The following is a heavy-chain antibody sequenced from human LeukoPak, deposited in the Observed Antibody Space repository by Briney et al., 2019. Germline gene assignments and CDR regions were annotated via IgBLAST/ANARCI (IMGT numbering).Heavy chain of an antibody. J-gene: IGHJ4*02. CDR3: AKKFDY. Sequence: GGSLRLSCAASGFIFSSSMHWVRQAPGKGLEWVAVISYDGGNKYYADSVKGRFTISRDNSKNTLYLQMNSLRAEDTAVYYCAKKFDYWGQGTLVTVSS. CDR1: GFIFSSS. CDR2: ISYDGGNK. V-gene: IGHV3-30-3*02.